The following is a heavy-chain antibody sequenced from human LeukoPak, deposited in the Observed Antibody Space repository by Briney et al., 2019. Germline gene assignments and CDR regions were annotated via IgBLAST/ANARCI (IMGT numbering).Heavy chain of an antibody. CDR2: IYHSGST. CDR1: GGSISSSNW. V-gene: IGHV4-4*02. J-gene: IGHJ6*04. Sequence: PSETLSLNCAVSGGSISSSNWWSWVRQPPGKGLEWIGEIYHSGSTNYNPSLKSRVTISVDKSKNQFSLKLSSVTAADTAVYYCARDVKVRDLPLYYYYYGMDVWGKGTTVTVSS. CDR3: ARDVKVRDLPLYYYYYGMDV. D-gene: IGHD3-10*01.